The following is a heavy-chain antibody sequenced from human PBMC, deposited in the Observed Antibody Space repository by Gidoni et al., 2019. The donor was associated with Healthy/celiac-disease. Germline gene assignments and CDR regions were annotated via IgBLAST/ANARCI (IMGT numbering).Heavy chain of an antibody. CDR3: ARHMGPYYYYGMDV. D-gene: IGHD2-21*01. CDR2: IYTSGST. Sequence: QVQLQESGPGLVKPSQTLSLTCTVSGGSISSGSYYWSWIRQPAGKGLEWIGRIYTSGSTNYNPSLKSRVTISVDTSKNQFSLKLSSVTAADTAVYYCARHMGPYYYYGMDVWGQGTTVTVSS. J-gene: IGHJ6*02. V-gene: IGHV4-61*02. CDR1: GGSISSGSYY.